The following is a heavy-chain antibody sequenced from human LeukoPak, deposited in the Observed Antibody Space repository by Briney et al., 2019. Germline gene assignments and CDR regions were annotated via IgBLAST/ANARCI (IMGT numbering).Heavy chain of an antibody. Sequence: TAETLSLTCSVSGGSISSYYWSWIRQPPGKRLELIGYIHSSGSTYYNPSLTSRVTISVDMSNNMFSLKLTSVTTADTAVYYCARKGEHYYDSGKLWPAWFDLWGQGTLVTVSS. CDR3: ARKGEHYYDSGKLWPAWFDL. D-gene: IGHD3-10*01. CDR2: IHSSGST. CDR1: GGSISSYY. V-gene: IGHV4-59*01. J-gene: IGHJ5*02.